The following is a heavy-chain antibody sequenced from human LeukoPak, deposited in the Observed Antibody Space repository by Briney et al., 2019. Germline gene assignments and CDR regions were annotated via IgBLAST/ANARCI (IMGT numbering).Heavy chain of an antibody. CDR3: ARGYYYDSSGYLRGVFDY. D-gene: IGHD3-22*01. CDR1: GFTFSSYS. CDR2: ISSSSSYI. V-gene: IGHV3-21*01. J-gene: IGHJ4*02. Sequence: GGSLRLSCAASGFTFSSYSMNWVRQAPGKGLEWVSSISSSSSYIYYADSVKGRFTISRGNAKNSLYLQMNSLRAEDTAVYYCARGYYYDSSGYLRGVFDYWGQGTLVTVSS.